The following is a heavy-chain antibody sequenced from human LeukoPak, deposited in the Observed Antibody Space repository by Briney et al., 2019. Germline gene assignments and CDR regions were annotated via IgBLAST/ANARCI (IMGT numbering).Heavy chain of an antibody. J-gene: IGHJ5*02. CDR1: GGSFSGYY. Sequence: PSETLSLTCAVCGGSFSGYYWSWIRQPPGKGLEWIGEINHSGSTNYNPSLKSRVTISVDTSKNQFSLKLSSVTAADTAVYYCASLYSSSWYGGWFDPWGQGTLVTVSS. D-gene: IGHD6-13*01. V-gene: IGHV4-34*01. CDR3: ASLYSSSWYGGWFDP. CDR2: INHSGST.